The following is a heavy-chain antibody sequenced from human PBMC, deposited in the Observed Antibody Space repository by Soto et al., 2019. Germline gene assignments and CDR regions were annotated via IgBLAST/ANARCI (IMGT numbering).Heavy chain of an antibody. CDR2: INHSGIT. Sequence: SETLSLTCTVSGGSFSGYFWTWIRQPPGKGLEWLAEINHSGITNYNPSVESRVSMSVDTSKNQFSLRLYSVTAADTAVYYCVRGPYNYNSRYFDSWGRGTLVTVSS. D-gene: IGHD1-1*01. CDR1: GGSFSGYF. J-gene: IGHJ4*02. V-gene: IGHV4-34*01. CDR3: VRGPYNYNSRYFDS.